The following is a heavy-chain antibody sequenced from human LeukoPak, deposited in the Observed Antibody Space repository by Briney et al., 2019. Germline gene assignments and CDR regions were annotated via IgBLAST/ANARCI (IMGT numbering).Heavy chain of an antibody. CDR2: IYYSGST. V-gene: IGHV4-39*07. J-gene: IGHJ4*02. CDR3: ASCPWFGEDVGY. CDR1: GGSISSSSYY. Sequence: PSETLSLTCTVSGGSISSSSYYRGWIRQPPGKGLECIGSIYYSGSTYYNPSLKSRVTISVDTSKNQFSLKLSSVTAADTAVYYCASCPWFGEDVGYWGQGTLVTVSS. D-gene: IGHD3-10*01.